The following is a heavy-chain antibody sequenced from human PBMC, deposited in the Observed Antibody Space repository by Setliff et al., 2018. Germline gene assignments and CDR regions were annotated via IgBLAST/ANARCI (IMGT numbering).Heavy chain of an antibody. J-gene: IGHJ3*02. CDR1: GGSISSGSYY. V-gene: IGHV4-61*09. CDR3: ARDPVVVVAAMSDAFDI. CDR2: IYTSGST. D-gene: IGHD2-15*01. Sequence: SETLSLTCTVSGGSISSGSYYWSWIRQPAGRGLEWIGHIYTSGSTNYNPSLKSRVTISVDTSKNQFSLKLSSVTAADTAVYYCARDPVVVVAAMSDAFDIWGQGTMVTVSS.